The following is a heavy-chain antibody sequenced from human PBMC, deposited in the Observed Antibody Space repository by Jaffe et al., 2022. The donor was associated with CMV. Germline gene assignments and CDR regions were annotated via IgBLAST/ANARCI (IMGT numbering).Heavy chain of an antibody. V-gene: IGHV3-23*04. CDR1: GFTISSYT. CDR2: TIGSGESA. J-gene: IGHJ4*02. Sequence: EVQLVESGGGSAQPGGSLRLSCAASGFTISSYTMIWVRQAPGKGLEWVSSTIGSGESAYYADSVKGRFTVSRDNFRNTLFLQMNSLRAEDTALYYCARTGGIAAAEYWGQGTLVTVSS. CDR3: ARTGGIAAAEY. D-gene: IGHD6-13*01.